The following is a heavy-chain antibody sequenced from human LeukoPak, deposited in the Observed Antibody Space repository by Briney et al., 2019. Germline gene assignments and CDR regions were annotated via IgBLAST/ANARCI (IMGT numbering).Heavy chain of an antibody. CDR3: ARDLYPSLEVADPRGGMDV. CDR1: GYTFTHYG. J-gene: IGHJ6*02. Sequence: GASVKVSCKTSGYTFTHYGVIWVRQAPGQGLEWMGWISGYNGNTKYAEKFQDRVSMSRDSSTGTAYMEVRSLTSDDTAVYYCARDLYPSLEVADPRGGMDVWGQGTTVTVSS. V-gene: IGHV1-18*01. CDR2: ISGYNGNT. D-gene: IGHD6-19*01.